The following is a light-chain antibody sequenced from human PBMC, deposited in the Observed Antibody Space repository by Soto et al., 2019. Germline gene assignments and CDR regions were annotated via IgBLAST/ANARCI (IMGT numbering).Light chain of an antibody. CDR1: QGISSY. Sequence: DIQLTQSPSFLSASVGDRVTITCRASQGISSYLAWYQQKPGKAPKLLIYAASTLQSGVPSRFSGSGSGTEFTLTISSLQPEDFATYYCKQRNRDTITFGLGTRLEIK. CDR3: KQRNRDTIT. J-gene: IGKJ5*01. CDR2: AAS. V-gene: IGKV1-9*01.